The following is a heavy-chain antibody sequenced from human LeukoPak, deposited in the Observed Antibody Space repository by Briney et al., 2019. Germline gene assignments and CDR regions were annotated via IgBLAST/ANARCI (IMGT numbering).Heavy chain of an antibody. Sequence: GGSLRLSCVASGFTFSSYCMSWVRQAPGKGLEWVAGIRGSGNRTYNVDSVKGRFSISRDNSKNTLYLQMNSLRAEDTAVYYCAKEGDGYNDPGYWGQGTLVTVPS. V-gene: IGHV3-23*01. CDR1: GFTFSSYC. CDR3: AKEGDGYNDPGY. J-gene: IGHJ4*02. D-gene: IGHD5-24*01. CDR2: IRGSGNRT.